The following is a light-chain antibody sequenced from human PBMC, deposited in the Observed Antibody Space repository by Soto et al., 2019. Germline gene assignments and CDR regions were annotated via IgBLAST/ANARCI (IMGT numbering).Light chain of an antibody. CDR3: QQYGSSPCT. Sequence: EIVLTQSPGTLSLSPGERATLSCRASQTITLNYLAWYQQKPGQAPRLLIYGVSTRATGIPDKFSGSGSGTDFTLTISRLEPEDVAVYYCQQYGSSPCTFGPGSKVDIK. V-gene: IGKV3-20*01. J-gene: IGKJ3*01. CDR2: GVS. CDR1: QTITLNY.